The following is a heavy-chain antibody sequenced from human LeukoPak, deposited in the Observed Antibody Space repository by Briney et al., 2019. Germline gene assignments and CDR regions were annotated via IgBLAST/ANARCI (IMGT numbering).Heavy chain of an antibody. Sequence: SETLSLTCTVSSGSISSYDWSWIRQPAGKGLEWIGRIYTSGSPNYNPSLKSRVTMSVDTSKNQFSLKLSSVTAADTAVCYCARDGDGAFDIWGQGTMVTVSS. CDR1: SGSISSYD. CDR3: ARDGDGAFDI. J-gene: IGHJ3*02. D-gene: IGHD7-27*01. CDR2: IYTSGSP. V-gene: IGHV4-4*07.